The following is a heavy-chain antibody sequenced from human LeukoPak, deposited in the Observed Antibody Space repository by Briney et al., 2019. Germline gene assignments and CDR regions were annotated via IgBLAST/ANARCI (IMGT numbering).Heavy chain of an antibody. Sequence: GGSLRLSCAASGFTVSSNYMSWVRQAPGKGLEWVSVIYSGGSTYYADSVKGRFTISRDNSKNTLYLHMNSLRAEDTAVYYCANGPLVVINYYFDYWGQGTLVTVSS. V-gene: IGHV3-66*01. CDR3: ANGPLVVINYYFDY. J-gene: IGHJ4*02. CDR2: IYSGGST. D-gene: IGHD3-22*01. CDR1: GFTVSSNY.